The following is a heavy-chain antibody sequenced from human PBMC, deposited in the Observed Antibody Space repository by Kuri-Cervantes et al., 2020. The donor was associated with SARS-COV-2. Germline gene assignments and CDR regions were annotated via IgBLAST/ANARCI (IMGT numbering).Heavy chain of an antibody. CDR2: IYYSGST. Sequence: ESLKISCSVFGGSISSSGHFWGWIRQPPGKGLEWIGSIYYSGSTYYNPSLKSRVTISVDTSKNQFSLKLSSVTAADTAVYYCARHAQQWLVRYFDYWGQGTLVTVSS. J-gene: IGHJ4*02. D-gene: IGHD6-19*01. V-gene: IGHV4-39*01. CDR3: ARHAQQWLVRYFDY. CDR1: GGSISSSGHF.